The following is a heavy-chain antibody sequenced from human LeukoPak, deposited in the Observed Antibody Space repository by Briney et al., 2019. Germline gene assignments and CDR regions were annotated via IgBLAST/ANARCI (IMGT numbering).Heavy chain of an antibody. CDR3: ARLRYYYDSSGSLGDAFDI. CDR2: IHYSGST. CDR1: GGSITSSSYY. D-gene: IGHD3-22*01. V-gene: IGHV4-39*01. Sequence: SETLSLTCTVSGGSITSSSYYWGWIRQPPGKGLEWIGSIHYSGSTYYNPSLKSRVTISVVDTSDNQFSLRLSSVTAADTAVYYCARLRYYYDSSGSLGDAFDIWGQGTMVTVSS. J-gene: IGHJ3*02.